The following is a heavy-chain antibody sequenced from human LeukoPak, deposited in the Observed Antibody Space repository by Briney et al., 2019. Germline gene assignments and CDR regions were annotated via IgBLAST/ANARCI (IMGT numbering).Heavy chain of an antibody. Sequence: SETLSLTCSVSGGSINSNSHHWDWIRQAPGKGLEWIGNIYYSGTTSYNPSLKSRVTSSVDTSKNQFSLRLSSVTAADTAVYYCARRGDILTDYAFDYWGQGTLVTVSS. J-gene: IGHJ4*02. CDR1: GGSINSNSHH. CDR2: IYYSGTT. CDR3: ARRGDILTDYAFDY. V-gene: IGHV4-39*01. D-gene: IGHD3-9*01.